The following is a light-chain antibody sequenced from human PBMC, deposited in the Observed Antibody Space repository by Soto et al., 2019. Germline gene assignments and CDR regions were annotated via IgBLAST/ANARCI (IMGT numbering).Light chain of an antibody. Sequence: EIVLTQSPATLSLSPGERATLSCRASQSVSSFLAWYQQKPGQAPRLLIYDASNRATGIPARFSGSGSRTDFTFTISSLEPGDFAVYYCQQRSNWPWTFGQGTKVDIK. CDR1: QSVSSF. V-gene: IGKV3-11*01. J-gene: IGKJ1*01. CDR2: DAS. CDR3: QQRSNWPWT.